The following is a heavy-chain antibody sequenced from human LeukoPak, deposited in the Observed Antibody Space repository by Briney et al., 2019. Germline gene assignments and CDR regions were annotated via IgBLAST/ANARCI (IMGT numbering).Heavy chain of an antibody. CDR2: ISYDGSNK. CDR1: GFTFSSYA. V-gene: IGHV3-30-3*01. D-gene: IGHD6-19*01. CDR3: AKVYSSGWYVDY. Sequence: PGGSLRLSCAASGFTFSSYAMHWVRQAPGKGLEWVAVISYDGSNKYYADSVKGRFTISRDNSKNTLYLQMNSLRAEDTAVYYCAKVYSSGWYVDYWGQGTLVTVSS. J-gene: IGHJ4*02.